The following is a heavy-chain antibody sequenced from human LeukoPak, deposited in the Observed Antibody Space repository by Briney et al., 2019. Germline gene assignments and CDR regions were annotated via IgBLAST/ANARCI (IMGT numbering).Heavy chain of an antibody. CDR1: GYTFTRYY. D-gene: IGHD3-10*01. V-gene: IGHV1-46*01. CDR3: ARGPYGSGSSWFDP. J-gene: IGHJ5*02. CDR2: IHPSDGST. Sequence: ASVKVSCKATGYTFTRYYMHWVRQAPGQGLEWMGIIHPSDGSTGYAQKFQGRVTMTRDTSTSTVYMDLSSLRYEDTAVYYCARGPYGSGSSWFDPWGQGTLVTVSS.